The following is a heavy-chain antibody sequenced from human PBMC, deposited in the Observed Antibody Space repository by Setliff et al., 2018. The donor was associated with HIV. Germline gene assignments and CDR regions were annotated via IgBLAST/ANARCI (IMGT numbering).Heavy chain of an antibody. Sequence: SETLSLTCTVSGGSISSYYWSWIRQPAGKGLEWIGRIYTSGSTNYNPSLKSRVTMSVDTSKNQFSLKLSSVTAADTAVYYCARDGSGSSYYYYYMDVWGKGTTGTVS. J-gene: IGHJ6*03. CDR3: ARDGSGSSYYYYYMDV. V-gene: IGHV4-4*07. D-gene: IGHD3-10*01. CDR1: GGSISSYY. CDR2: IYTSGST.